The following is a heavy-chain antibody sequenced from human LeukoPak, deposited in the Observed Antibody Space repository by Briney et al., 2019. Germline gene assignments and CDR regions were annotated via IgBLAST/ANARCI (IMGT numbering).Heavy chain of an antibody. CDR2: INPNSGGT. V-gene: IGHV1-2*02. J-gene: IGHJ5*02. CDR3: ARGSGYSSSSDRFDP. CDR1: GYTFTGYY. D-gene: IGHD6-13*01. Sequence: ASVKVSCKASGYTFTGYYMHWVRQAPGQGLEWMGWINPNSGGTNYAQKFQGRVTMTRDTSISTPYMELSRLRSDDTAVYYCARGSGYSSSSDRFDPWGQGTLVTVSS.